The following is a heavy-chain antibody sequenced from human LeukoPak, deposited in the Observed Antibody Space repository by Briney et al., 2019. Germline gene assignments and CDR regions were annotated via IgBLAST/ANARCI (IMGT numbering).Heavy chain of an antibody. J-gene: IGHJ5*02. CDR3: ARGLSRGWFDP. Sequence: SETLSLTCAVYGGSFSGYYWSWIRQPPGKGLEWIGEINHSGSTNYNPSLKSRVTISVDTSKNQFSLKLSSVTAADTAVYCCARGLSRGWFDPWGQGTLVTVSS. CDR1: GGSFSGYY. CDR2: INHSGST. V-gene: IGHV4-34*01. D-gene: IGHD3-16*01.